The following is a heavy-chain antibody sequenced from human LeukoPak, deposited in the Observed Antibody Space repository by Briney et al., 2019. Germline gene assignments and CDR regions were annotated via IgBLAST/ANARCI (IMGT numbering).Heavy chain of an antibody. CDR2: IKSKTDGGTT. Sequence: GGSLRLSCAASGFTFSNAWMSWVRQAPGMGLEWVGRIKSKTDGGTTDYAAPVKGRFTISRDDSKNTLYLQMSSLKTEDTAVYYCTTEYDSSGYPNYWGQGTLVTVSS. CDR1: GFTFSNAW. D-gene: IGHD3-22*01. V-gene: IGHV3-15*01. J-gene: IGHJ4*02. CDR3: TTEYDSSGYPNY.